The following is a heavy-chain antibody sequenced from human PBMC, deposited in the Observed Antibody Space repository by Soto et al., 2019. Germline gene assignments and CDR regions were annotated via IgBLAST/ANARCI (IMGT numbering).Heavy chain of an antibody. Sequence: GGSLRLSCAASGFTFSSYAMHWVRQAPGKGLEWVAVISYDGSNKYYADSVKGRFTISRDNSKNTLYLQMNSLRAEDTAVYYCASVATTSLYDAFDIWGQGTMVTVSS. CDR3: ASVATTSLYDAFDI. CDR2: ISYDGSNK. J-gene: IGHJ3*02. CDR1: GFTFSSYA. D-gene: IGHD5-12*01. V-gene: IGHV3-30-3*01.